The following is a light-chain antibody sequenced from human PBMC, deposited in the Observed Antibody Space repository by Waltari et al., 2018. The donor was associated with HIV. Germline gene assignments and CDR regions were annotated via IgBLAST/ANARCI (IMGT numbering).Light chain of an antibody. CDR2: SID. CDR1: TGAVNIDYY. V-gene: IGLV7-43*01. CDR3: LLYYGGPWV. Sequence: QPVVPQEPSLTVSPGGTVTRTCASSTGAVNIDYYPNWFQQSPGQAPRPLIYSIDKKHSSTPARFSGSLLGGKAALTLSGVQLEDEAEYYCLLYYGGPWVFGGGTKLTVL. J-gene: IGLJ3*02.